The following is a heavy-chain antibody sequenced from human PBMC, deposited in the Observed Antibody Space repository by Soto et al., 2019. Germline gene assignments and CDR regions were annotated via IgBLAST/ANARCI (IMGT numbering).Heavy chain of an antibody. CDR3: AREELLRGYCTNGVCWDWFDP. D-gene: IGHD2-8*01. J-gene: IGHJ5*02. CDR1: GFTFSSYA. V-gene: IGHV3-30-3*01. CDR2: ISYDGSNK. Sequence: PGGSLRLSCAASGFTFSSYAMHWVRQAPGKGLEWVAVISYDGSNKYYADSVKGRFTISRDNSKNSVTPEDTAVYYCAREELLRGYCTNGVCWDWFDPWGQGTLVTVSS.